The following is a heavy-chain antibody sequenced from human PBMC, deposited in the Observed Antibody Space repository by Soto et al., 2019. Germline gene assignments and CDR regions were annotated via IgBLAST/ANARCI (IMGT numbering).Heavy chain of an antibody. V-gene: IGHV4-39*01. J-gene: IGHJ4*02. D-gene: IGHD2-21*02. CDR3: ATFVVPASRHTDFDL. Sequence: SETLSLTCTVSGGSISTSNYYWGWVRQPPGKGLDWIGNIYYSGTTYYNPSLKSRVTISVDTSKNQFSLKLNSVTAADTAVYYCATFVVPASRHTDFDLWRPGTLVTVSS. CDR2: IYYSGTT. CDR1: GGSISTSNYY.